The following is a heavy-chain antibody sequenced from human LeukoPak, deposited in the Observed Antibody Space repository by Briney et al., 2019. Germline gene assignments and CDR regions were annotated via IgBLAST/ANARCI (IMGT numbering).Heavy chain of an antibody. Sequence: GGSLRLSCAASGFTFSSYAMSWVRQAPGKGLEWVAVISYDGSNKYYADSVKGRFTISRDNSKNTLYLQMNSLRAEDTAVYYCAKPQVYYDILTGFDYWGQGTLVTVSS. CDR2: ISYDGSNK. D-gene: IGHD3-9*01. V-gene: IGHV3-30*18. CDR1: GFTFSSYA. CDR3: AKPQVYYDILTGFDY. J-gene: IGHJ4*02.